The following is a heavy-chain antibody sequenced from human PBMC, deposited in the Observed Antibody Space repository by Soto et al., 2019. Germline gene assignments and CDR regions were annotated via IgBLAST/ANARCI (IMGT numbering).Heavy chain of an antibody. Sequence: SETLSLTCTVSGGSISSRSYYWGWIRQPPGKGLEWIGYVYDSGSTNYNPSLKNRATISVHTSKMQFSLILTSVTTADTAVYYCATNSYCISTSCYRGMDVWGQGTTVTVSS. CDR3: ATNSYCISTSCYRGMDV. D-gene: IGHD2-2*01. V-gene: IGHV4-39*07. CDR1: GGSISSRSYY. J-gene: IGHJ6*02. CDR2: VYDSGST.